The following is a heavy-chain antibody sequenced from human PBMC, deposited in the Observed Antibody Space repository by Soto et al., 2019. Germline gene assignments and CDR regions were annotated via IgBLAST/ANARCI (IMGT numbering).Heavy chain of an antibody. CDR1: GGSISSYY. CDR2: IYYSGST. D-gene: IGHD2-21*02. CDR3: ARDSYCGGDCDDAFDI. V-gene: IGHV4-59*01. J-gene: IGHJ3*02. Sequence: QVQLQESGPGLVKPSETLSLTCTVSGGSISSYYWSWIRQPPGKGLEWIGYIYYSGSTNYNPSLKSRVTISVDTSKNQFSLKLSSVTAADTVVYYCARDSYCGGDCDDAFDIWGQGTMVTVSS.